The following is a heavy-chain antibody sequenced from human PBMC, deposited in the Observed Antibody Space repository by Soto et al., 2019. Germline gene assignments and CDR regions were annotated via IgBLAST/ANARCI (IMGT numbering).Heavy chain of an antibody. CDR2: IMPIFGTA. Sequence: SVKVSCKASGGTFTSYAISWVRQAPGQGLEWMGGIMPIFGTANYAQKFHGRVTITADESTSTAYMELSSLRSEDTAVYYCAREAKPGIAPAGTPGYNWFDPWGQGTLVTVSS. J-gene: IGHJ5*02. D-gene: IGHD6-13*01. CDR3: AREAKPGIAPAGTPGYNWFDP. CDR1: GGTFTSYA. V-gene: IGHV1-69*13.